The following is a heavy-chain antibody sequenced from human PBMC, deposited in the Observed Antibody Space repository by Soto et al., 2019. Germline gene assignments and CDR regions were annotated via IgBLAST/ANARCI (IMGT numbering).Heavy chain of an antibody. CDR1: GFTFSSYG. J-gene: IGHJ4*02. Sequence: GSLRLSCAASGFTFSSYGMHWVRQAPGKGLEWVAVISYDGSNKYYADSVKGRFTISRDNSKNTLYLQMNSLRAEDTAVYYCAKDVPSVAVAAPDYWGQGTLVTVSS. CDR3: AKDVPSVAVAAPDY. CDR2: ISYDGSNK. D-gene: IGHD6-19*01. V-gene: IGHV3-30*18.